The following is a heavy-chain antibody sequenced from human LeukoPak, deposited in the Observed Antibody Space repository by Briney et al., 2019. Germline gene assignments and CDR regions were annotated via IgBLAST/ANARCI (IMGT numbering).Heavy chain of an antibody. CDR2: MNPNSGNT. CDR1: GYTFTSYD. V-gene: IGHV1-8*01. Sequence: GASVKVSCKASGYTFTSYDINWVRQATGQGLEWMGWMNPNSGNTGYAQKFQGRVTITTDESTSTAYMELSSLRSEDTAVYYCARGGYSYVYYFDYWGQGTLVTVSS. D-gene: IGHD5-18*01. J-gene: IGHJ4*02. CDR3: ARGGYSYVYYFDY.